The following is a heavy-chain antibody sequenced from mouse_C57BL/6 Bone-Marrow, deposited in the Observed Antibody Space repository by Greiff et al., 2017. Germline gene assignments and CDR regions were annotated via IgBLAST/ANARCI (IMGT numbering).Heavy chain of an antibody. D-gene: IGHD1-1*01. CDR2: IYPRSGNT. J-gene: IGHJ3*01. CDR3: ARPNYYGSSYFAY. CDR1: GYTSTSYG. V-gene: IGHV1-81*01. Sequence: QVQLQQSGAELARPGASVKLSCKASGYTSTSYGISWVKQRTGQGLEWIGEIYPRSGNTYYNEKFKGKATLTADKSSSTAYMELRSLTSEDSAVYFCARPNYYGSSYFAYWGQGTLVTVSA.